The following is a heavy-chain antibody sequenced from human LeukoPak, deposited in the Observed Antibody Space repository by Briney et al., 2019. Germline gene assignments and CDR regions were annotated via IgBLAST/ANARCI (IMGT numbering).Heavy chain of an antibody. D-gene: IGHD6-13*01. V-gene: IGHV5-51*01. CDR2: IYPGDSDT. Sequence: GESLKISCKGSGYTFTSYWIGWVRQMPGKGLEWMGIIYPGDSDTRYSPSFQGQVTISADKSISTAYLQWSSLQAPDTAMYYCARRKGYSSSWDFDYWGQGTLVTVSS. J-gene: IGHJ4*02. CDR1: GYTFTSYW. CDR3: ARRKGYSSSWDFDY.